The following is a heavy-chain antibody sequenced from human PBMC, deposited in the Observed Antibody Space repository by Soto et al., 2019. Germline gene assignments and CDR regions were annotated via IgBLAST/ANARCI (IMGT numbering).Heavy chain of an antibody. D-gene: IGHD6-6*01. V-gene: IGHV3-73*02. CDR2: IRSKANSYAT. CDR1: GFTFSGSA. CDR3: TRRDSSSST. Sequence: EVQLVESGGGLVQPGGSLKLSCAASGFTFSGSAMHWVRQASGKGLEWVGRIRSKANSYATAYAASVKGRFTISRDDSKNTAYLQMNSLKTEDTAVYYWTRRDSSSSTWGQGTLVTVSS. J-gene: IGHJ4*02.